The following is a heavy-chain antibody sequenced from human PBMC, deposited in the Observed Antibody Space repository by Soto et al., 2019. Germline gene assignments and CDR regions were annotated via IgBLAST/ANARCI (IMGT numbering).Heavy chain of an antibody. CDR3: ARLNNRGIRPENAFDI. Sequence: SSETLSLTCTVSGGSISSSSYYWGWIRQPPGKGLEWIGSIYYSGSTYYNPSLKSRVTISVDTSKNQFSLKLSSVTAADTAVYYCARLNNRGIRPENAFDIWGQGTMVTVSS. D-gene: IGHD7-27*01. CDR1: GGSISSSSYY. CDR2: IYYSGST. V-gene: IGHV4-39*01. J-gene: IGHJ3*02.